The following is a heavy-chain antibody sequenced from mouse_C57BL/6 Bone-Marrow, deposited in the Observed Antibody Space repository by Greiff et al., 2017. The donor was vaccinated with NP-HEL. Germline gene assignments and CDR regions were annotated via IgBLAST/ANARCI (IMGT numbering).Heavy chain of an antibody. CDR3: TIGLPLFAY. J-gene: IGHJ3*01. D-gene: IGHD2-10*01. CDR1: GFNIKDDY. CDR2: IDPENGDT. Sequence: LVESGAELVRPGASVKLSCTASGFNIKDDYMHWVKQRPEQGLEWIGWIDPENGDTEYASKFQGKATITADTSSNTAYLQLSSLTSEDTAVYYCTIGLPLFAYWGQGTLVTVSA. V-gene: IGHV14-4*01.